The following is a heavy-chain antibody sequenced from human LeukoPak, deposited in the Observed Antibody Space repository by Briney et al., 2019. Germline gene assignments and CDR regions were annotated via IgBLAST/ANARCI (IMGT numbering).Heavy chain of an antibody. CDR3: ARASAFWSGYYSSNFDAFDI. Sequence: PGGSLRLSCAASGFTFSSYSMNWVRQAPGKGLEWVSSISSSSSYIYYADSVKGRFTISRDNAKNSLYLQMNGLRAEDTAVYYCARASAFWSGYYSSNFDAFDIWGQGTMVTVSS. J-gene: IGHJ3*02. CDR1: GFTFSSYS. CDR2: ISSSSSYI. V-gene: IGHV3-21*01. D-gene: IGHD3-3*01.